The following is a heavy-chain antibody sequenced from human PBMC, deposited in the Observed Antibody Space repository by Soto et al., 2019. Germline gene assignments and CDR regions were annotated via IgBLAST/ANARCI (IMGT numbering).Heavy chain of an antibody. V-gene: IGHV3-23*01. D-gene: IGHD6-6*01. CDR3: AKSRAGQLVAIDY. CDR2: ISGSGGST. Sequence: PGGSLRLSCAASGFTFSSYAMSWVRHAPGKGLEWVSAISGSGGSTYYADSVKGRFTISRDNSKNTLYLQMNSLRAEDTAVYYCAKSRAGQLVAIDYWGQGTLVTVSS. J-gene: IGHJ4*02. CDR1: GFTFSSYA.